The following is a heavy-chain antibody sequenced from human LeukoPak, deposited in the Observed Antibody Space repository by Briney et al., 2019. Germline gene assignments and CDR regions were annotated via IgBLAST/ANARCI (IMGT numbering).Heavy chain of an antibody. D-gene: IGHD2-21*01. J-gene: IGHJ4*02. Sequence: GGSLRPSCAASGFTFRNYWMSWVRQAPGKGLEWVANINQDGSEKYSVDSVKGRFTISRDNAKNSLFLQMNSLRAEDTAVYYCVRDWAYEPDYWGQGTLVTVSS. CDR1: GFTFRNYW. CDR2: INQDGSEK. V-gene: IGHV3-7*05. CDR3: VRDWAYEPDY.